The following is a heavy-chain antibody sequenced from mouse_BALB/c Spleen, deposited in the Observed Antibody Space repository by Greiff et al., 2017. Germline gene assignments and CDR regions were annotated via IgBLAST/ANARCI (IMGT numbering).Heavy chain of an antibody. CDR3: ARQGTTALDY. V-gene: IGHV5-9-3*01. CDR1: GFTFSSYA. CDR2: ISSGGSYT. J-gene: IGHJ2*01. Sequence: EVKLMESGGGLVKPGGSLKLSCAASGFTFSSYAMSWVRQTPEKRLEWVATISSGGSYTYYPDSVKGRFTISRDNAKNTLYLQMSSLRSEDTAMYYCARQGTTALDYWGQGTTLTVSS. D-gene: IGHD1-2*01.